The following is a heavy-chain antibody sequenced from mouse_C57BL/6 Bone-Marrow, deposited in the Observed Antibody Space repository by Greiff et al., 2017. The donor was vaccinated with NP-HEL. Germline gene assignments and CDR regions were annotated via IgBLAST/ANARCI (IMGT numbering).Heavy chain of an antibody. CDR1: GYTFTSYW. J-gene: IGHJ2*01. CDR3: ASRDGPHYCGY. V-gene: IGHV1-53*01. Sequence: QLQQPGTELVKPGASVKLSCKASGYTFTSYWMHWVKQRPGQGLEWIGNIYPSNGVTNYNEKFKSKATLTVDKSSSTAYMQLSSLTCEDSAVYYCASRDGPHYCGYWGQGTTLTVSS. CDR2: IYPSNGVT. D-gene: IGHD2-3*01.